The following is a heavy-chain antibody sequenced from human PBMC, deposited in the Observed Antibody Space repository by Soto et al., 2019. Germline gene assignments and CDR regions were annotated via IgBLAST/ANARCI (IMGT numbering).Heavy chain of an antibody. CDR1: GFTFSAFS. J-gene: IGHJ3*02. CDR2: INRISNQI. D-gene: IGHD5-12*01. CDR3: ARDSGYAFDI. V-gene: IGHV3-48*02. Sequence: GSLRLSCAASGFTFSAFSMNWVRQAPGKGLEWVSYINRISNQIYYVDSVKGRFTISSDNAKSSLYLEMNSLRDEDTAVYYCARDSGYAFDIWGQGTMVTVSS.